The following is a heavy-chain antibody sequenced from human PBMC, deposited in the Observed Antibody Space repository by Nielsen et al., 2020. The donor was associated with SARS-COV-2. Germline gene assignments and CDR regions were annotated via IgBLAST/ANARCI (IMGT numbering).Heavy chain of an antibody. V-gene: IGHV3-53*01. CDR3: TVRSPSYYYYDMDV. J-gene: IGHJ6*03. Sequence: LSLTCAASGFAVSSSYMNWVRQAPGKGLEWVSVIFSGGSTYSADSVKGRFTISRDNSKNTLYLQMNSLRVEDTAVYYCTVRSPSYYYYDMDVWGKGTTVTVSS. CDR2: IFSGGST. CDR1: GFAVSSSY. D-gene: IGHD6-6*01.